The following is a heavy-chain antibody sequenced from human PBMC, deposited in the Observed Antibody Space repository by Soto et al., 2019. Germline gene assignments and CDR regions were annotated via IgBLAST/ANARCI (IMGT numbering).Heavy chain of an antibody. CDR2: IYYSGST. J-gene: IGHJ5*02. CDR1: GGSISSSSYF. CDR3: ARHPSDFWFDP. V-gene: IGHV4-39*01. Sequence: QLQLQESGPGLVKPSESLSLTCTVSGGSISSSSYFWGWIRQPPGKGLEWIGSIYYSGSTYYNPSLKSRVTVSVDTSKIQCSLKLSSLTAADTAVYYCARHPSDFWFDPWGQGTLVTVSS. D-gene: IGHD2-21*02.